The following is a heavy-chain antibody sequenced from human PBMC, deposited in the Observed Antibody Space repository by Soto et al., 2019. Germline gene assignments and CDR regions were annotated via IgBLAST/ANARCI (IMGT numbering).Heavy chain of an antibody. J-gene: IGHJ4*02. CDR2: ISPDGSIT. CDR1: GFTFRSYW. Sequence: EVQLVESGGGLVQPGGSLRLSCAASGFTFRSYWMHWVRQAPGKGLVWVSRISPDGSITNYADSVKGRFTISRDNAKNTLFLQMNSLMAEDTAVYYCLREVATVPDYCGQGTLVTVSS. CDR3: LREVATVPDY. D-gene: IGHD6-13*01. V-gene: IGHV3-74*01.